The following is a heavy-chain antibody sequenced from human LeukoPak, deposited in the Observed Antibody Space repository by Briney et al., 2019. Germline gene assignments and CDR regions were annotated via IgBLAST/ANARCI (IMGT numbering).Heavy chain of an antibody. CDR2: TYYRSKWYN. Sequence: SQTLSRSCAIDGDSVFSNRAALTWIRQSPSTVLERLGRTYYRSKWYNDYAVSVKSRITINPDTSKNQFSLQLNSVTPEDTAVYYCARSYSSSWYDELGVDYWGQGTLVTVSS. J-gene: IGHJ4*02. CDR3: ARSYSSSWYDELGVDY. CDR1: GDSVFSNRAA. D-gene: IGHD6-13*01. V-gene: IGHV6-1*01.